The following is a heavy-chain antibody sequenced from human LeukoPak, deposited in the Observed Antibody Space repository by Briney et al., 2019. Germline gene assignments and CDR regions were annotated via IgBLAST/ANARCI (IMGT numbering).Heavy chain of an antibody. CDR1: GYTFTSYY. CDR2: INPSGGST. Sequence: VASVKVSCKASGYTFTSYYMHWVRQAPGQGLEWMGIINPSGGSTSYAQKFQGRVAMTRDTSTSTVYMELSSLRSEDTAVYYCARDCTNGVCYMSFDYWGQGTLVTVSS. V-gene: IGHV1-46*01. D-gene: IGHD2-8*01. J-gene: IGHJ4*02. CDR3: ARDCTNGVCYMSFDY.